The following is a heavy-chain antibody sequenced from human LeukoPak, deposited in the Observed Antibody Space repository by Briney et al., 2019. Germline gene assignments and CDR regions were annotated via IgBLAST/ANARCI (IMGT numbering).Heavy chain of an antibody. CDR2: IIPILGIA. D-gene: IGHD3-10*01. CDR3: ARGGETTEERRSWFDY. CDR1: GGTFSSYA. V-gene: IGHV1-69*04. Sequence: ASVKVSCKASGGTFSSYAISWVRQAPGQGLEWMGRIIPILGIANYAQKLQGRVTMTTDTSTSTAYMELRSLRSDDTAVYYCARGGETTEERRSWFDYWGQGTLVTVSS. J-gene: IGHJ4*02.